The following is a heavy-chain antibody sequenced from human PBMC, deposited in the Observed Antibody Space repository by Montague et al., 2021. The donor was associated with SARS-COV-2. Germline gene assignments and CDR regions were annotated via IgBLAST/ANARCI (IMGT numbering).Heavy chain of an antibody. V-gene: IGHV4-38-2*01. D-gene: IGHD3-10*01. Sequence: SETLSLTCSVSGYSISSGYYWGWIRQPPGKGLEWIGNIYHSGGTYYSPSLKSRVTVSVDTSKNQFSLRLSSATAAGTAVYYCARWYYGSGSYPHWGQGTLVTVSS. J-gene: IGHJ4*02. CDR1: GYSISSGYY. CDR2: IYHSGGT. CDR3: ARWYYGSGSYPH.